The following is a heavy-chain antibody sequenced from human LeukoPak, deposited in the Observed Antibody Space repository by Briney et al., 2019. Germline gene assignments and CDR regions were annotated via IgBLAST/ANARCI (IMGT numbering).Heavy chain of an antibody. CDR1: GFTFSSYW. J-gene: IGHJ4*02. D-gene: IGHD6-13*01. V-gene: IGHV3-7*04. CDR2: IKQDGREK. CDR3: AGVLGGSWYFDY. Sequence: GGSLRLSCVASGFTFSSYWMTWVRQTPGKGLEWVANIKQDGREKYYVDSVKGRFTISRDNAKNSLYLQMNSLRDEDTAVYYCAGVLGGSWYFDYWGQGTLVTVSS.